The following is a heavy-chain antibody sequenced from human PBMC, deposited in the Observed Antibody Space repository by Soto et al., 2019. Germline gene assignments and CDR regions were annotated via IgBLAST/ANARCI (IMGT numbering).Heavy chain of an antibody. Sequence: PGGSLRLSCAASEFTVSSNYMSWVRQAPGKGLEWVSVIYSGGTTYYADSVKGRFTISRDNSRNTLYLQMNSLRAEDTAVYFCARASPKYHFDYWGQGTLVTVSS. CDR3: ARASPKYHFDY. CDR2: IYSGGTT. CDR1: EFTVSSNY. V-gene: IGHV3-53*01. J-gene: IGHJ4*02.